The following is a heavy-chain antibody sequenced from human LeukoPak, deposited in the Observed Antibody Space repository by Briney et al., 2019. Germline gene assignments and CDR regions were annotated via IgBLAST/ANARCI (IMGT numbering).Heavy chain of an antibody. CDR1: GGSFSGYY. J-gene: IGHJ4*02. V-gene: IGHV4-34*01. CDR3: ARAYSGYRPNFDH. D-gene: IGHD5-12*01. CDR2: INHSGST. Sequence: SETLSLTCAVYGGSFSGYYWSWIRQPPGKGLEWIGEINHSGSTNYNPSLKSRVTISVDSSKNQFPLNLSSVTAADTAVYYCARAYSGYRPNFDHWGQGTLVTVSS.